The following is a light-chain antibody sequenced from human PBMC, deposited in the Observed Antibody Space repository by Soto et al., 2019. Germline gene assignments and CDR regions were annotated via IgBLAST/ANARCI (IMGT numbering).Light chain of an antibody. V-gene: IGLV2-14*01. CDR3: SSYTSSGTEV. Sequence: QSALTQPASVSGSPGQSITISCTGTSSDVGGYNYVSWYQHHPGKAPKVMIYEVSNRPSGVSNRFSGSKSGNTASLTISGLQADEEADYYCSSYTSSGTEVFGPGTKLTVL. CDR2: EVS. CDR1: SSDVGGYNY. J-gene: IGLJ1*01.